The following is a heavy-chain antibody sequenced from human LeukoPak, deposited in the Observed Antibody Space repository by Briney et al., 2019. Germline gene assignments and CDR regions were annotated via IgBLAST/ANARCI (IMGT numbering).Heavy chain of an antibody. V-gene: IGHV1-69*01. J-gene: IGHJ5*02. D-gene: IGHD2-15*01. CDR3: ARVGVVVAARLEYRFDP. CDR1: GGTFSSYA. Sequence: ASVKVSCKASGGTFSSYAISWVRQAPGQGLEWMGGIIPIFGTANYAQKFQGRVTITADESTSTAYMELSSLRSEDTAVYYCARVGVVVAARLEYRFDPWGQGTLVTVSS. CDR2: IIPIFGTA.